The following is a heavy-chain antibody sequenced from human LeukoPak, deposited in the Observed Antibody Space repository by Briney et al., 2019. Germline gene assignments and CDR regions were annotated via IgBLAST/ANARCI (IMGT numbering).Heavy chain of an antibody. CDR1: GFIFSSYA. CDR3: ANERWYDY. CDR2: ITSGDDST. Sequence: GGSLRLSCAASGFIFSSYAMSWVRQAPGKGLEWVSTITSGDDSTYYADSVKGRFTISRDNSKNTLYLQMNSLRAEDTAVYYCANERWYDYWGQGTLVTVSS. D-gene: IGHD6-13*01. V-gene: IGHV3-23*01. J-gene: IGHJ4*02.